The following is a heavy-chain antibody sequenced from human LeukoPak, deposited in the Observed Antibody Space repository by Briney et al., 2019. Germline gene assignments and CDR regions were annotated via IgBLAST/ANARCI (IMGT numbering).Heavy chain of an antibody. CDR2: IQYSGST. J-gene: IGHJ4*02. CDR3: ARYYDSSGYWSTPHFGY. CDR1: GDSVSGISFY. Sequence: KPSETLSLTCTVSGDSVSGISFYWSWIRQPPGKGLQYIGYIQYSGSTNYNPSLKSRVTISVDTSKNQFSLKLSSVTAADTAVYYCARYYDSSGYWSTPHFGYWGQGTLVTVSS. V-gene: IGHV4-61*01. D-gene: IGHD3-22*01.